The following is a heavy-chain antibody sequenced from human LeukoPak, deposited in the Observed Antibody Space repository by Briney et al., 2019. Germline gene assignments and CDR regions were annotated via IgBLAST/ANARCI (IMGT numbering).Heavy chain of an antibody. D-gene: IGHD3-10*01. V-gene: IGHV3-30*02. CDR3: AGRGSGSYLDN. Sequence: GGSLRLSCAASGFTFINYGMHWVRQAPGKGLEWVAFIRYDGSNKYYADSVKGRFTISRDNSQNTLYLQMNSLRAEDTAVYYGAGRGSGSYLDNWGQGPRSPSPQ. CDR2: IRYDGSNK. J-gene: IGHJ4*03. CDR1: GFTFINYG.